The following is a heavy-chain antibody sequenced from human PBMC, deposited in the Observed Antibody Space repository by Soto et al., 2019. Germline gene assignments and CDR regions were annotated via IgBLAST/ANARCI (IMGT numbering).Heavy chain of an antibody. Sequence: KTSETLSLTCTVSGGSISSGGYYWSWIRQHPGKGLEWIGYIYYSGSTYYNPSLKSRVTISVDTSKNQFSLKLSSVTAADTAVYYCARALINRYRAYDPNWFDPWGQGTLVTVSS. J-gene: IGHJ5*02. CDR3: ARALINRYRAYDPNWFDP. V-gene: IGHV4-31*03. CDR1: GGSISSGGYY. CDR2: IYYSGST. D-gene: IGHD5-12*01.